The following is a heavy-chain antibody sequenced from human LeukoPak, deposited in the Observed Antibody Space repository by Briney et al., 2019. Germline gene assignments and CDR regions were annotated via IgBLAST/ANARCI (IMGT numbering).Heavy chain of an antibody. J-gene: IGHJ4*02. CDR1: GYTFTSYD. CDR3: ARVVVTAIPFDY. CDR2: MNPNSGNT. Sequence: ASVKVSCKASGYTFTSYDINWVRQATGQGLEWMGWMNPNSGNTGYAQKFQGRVTMTRNTSISTAYMELSRLRSDDTAVYYCARVVVTAIPFDYWGQGTLVTVSS. V-gene: IGHV1-8*01. D-gene: IGHD2-21*02.